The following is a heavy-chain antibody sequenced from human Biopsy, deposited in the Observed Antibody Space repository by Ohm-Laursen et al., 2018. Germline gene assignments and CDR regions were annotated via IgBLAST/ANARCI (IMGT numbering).Heavy chain of an antibody. CDR2: IITVSETA. CDR3: VAYPSSGFFENNDDFAMDV. CDR1: GGAFTNYA. J-gene: IGHJ6*02. Sequence: ASVKVSCKTSGGAFTNYAINWVRQAPGHGLEWMGGIITVSETAGYAERFQGRVTITADVTTTTAYMDLSGLRSEDMAVYYCVAYPSSGFFENNDDFAMDVWGQGTTVMVSS. D-gene: IGHD6-19*01. V-gene: IGHV1-69*13.